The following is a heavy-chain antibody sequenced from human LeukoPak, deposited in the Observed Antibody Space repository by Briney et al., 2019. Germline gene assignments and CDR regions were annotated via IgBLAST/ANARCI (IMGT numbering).Heavy chain of an antibody. Sequence: GRSLRLSCAASGFTFSSYAMHWVRQAPGKGLEWVAVISYDGSNKYYADSVKGRFTISRDNAKNSLYLQMNSLRAEDTAVYYCAREWEEAFDIWGQGTMVTVSS. CDR1: GFTFSSYA. V-gene: IGHV3-30*04. J-gene: IGHJ3*02. D-gene: IGHD1-26*01. CDR3: AREWEEAFDI. CDR2: ISYDGSNK.